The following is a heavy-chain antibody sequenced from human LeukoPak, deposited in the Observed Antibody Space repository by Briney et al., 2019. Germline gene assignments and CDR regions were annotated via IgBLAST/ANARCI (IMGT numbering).Heavy chain of an antibody. CDR1: GFTFSDSG. V-gene: IGHV3-73*01. D-gene: IGHD2-21*01. CDR2: IRSKANSYAT. J-gene: IGHJ4*02. Sequence: GGSLRLSCAASGFTFSDSGMHWVRQASGKGLEWVGRIRSKANSYATAYAASVKGRFTISRDDSRNTAYLQMNSLKTEDTAVYYCTRYGDYPFDYWGQGTLVTVSS. CDR3: TRYGDYPFDY.